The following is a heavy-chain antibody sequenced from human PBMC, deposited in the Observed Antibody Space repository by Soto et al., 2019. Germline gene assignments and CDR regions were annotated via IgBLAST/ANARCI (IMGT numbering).Heavy chain of an antibody. CDR3: TRAEYYYYYYMDV. Sequence: SCKVSGYTLTELSMHWVRQAPGKGLEWVGFIRSKAYGGTTEYAASVKGRFTISRDDSKSIAYLLMNSLKTEDTAVYYCTRAEYYYYYYMDVWGKGITVTVSS. J-gene: IGHJ6*03. CDR2: IRSKAYGGTT. V-gene: IGHV3-49*04. CDR1: GYTLTELS.